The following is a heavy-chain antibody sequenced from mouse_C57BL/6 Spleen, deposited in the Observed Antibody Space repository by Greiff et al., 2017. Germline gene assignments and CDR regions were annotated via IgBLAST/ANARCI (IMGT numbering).Heavy chain of an antibody. D-gene: IGHD1-1*01. V-gene: IGHV1-69*01. CDR2: IDPSDSYT. Sequence: QVQLQQPGAELVMPGASVKLSCKASGYTFTSYWMHWVKQRPGQGLEWIGEIDPSDSYTNYNQKFKGKSTLTVDKSSSTAYMQLSSLTSEDSAVYFCARSPYYYGSSYLFDYWGQGTTLTVSS. J-gene: IGHJ2*01. CDR1: GYTFTSYW. CDR3: ARSPYYYGSSYLFDY.